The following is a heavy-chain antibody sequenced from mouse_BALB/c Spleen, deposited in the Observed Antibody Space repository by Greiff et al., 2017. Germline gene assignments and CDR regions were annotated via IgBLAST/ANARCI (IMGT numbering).Heavy chain of an antibody. D-gene: IGHD1-1*01. J-gene: IGHJ1*01. CDR3: SITTVVATDFDV. V-gene: IGHV3-6*02. Sequence: EVKLQESGPGLVKPSQSLSLTCSVTGYSITSGYYWNWIRQFPGNQLEWMGYISYDGSNNYNPTLKNRISITRDTSKNQFFLKLNSVTTEDTATYYCSITTVVATDFDVWGAGTTVTVSS. CDR1: GYSITSGYY. CDR2: ISYDGSN.